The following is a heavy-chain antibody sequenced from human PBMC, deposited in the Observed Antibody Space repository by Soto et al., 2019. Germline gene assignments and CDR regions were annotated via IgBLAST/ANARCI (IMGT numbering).Heavy chain of an antibody. V-gene: IGHV3-7*03. CDR1: GFTFSSYW. J-gene: IGHJ4*02. CDR3: ARVVGDSSSWYWKDFFEN. D-gene: IGHD6-13*01. Sequence: PGGSLRLSCAASGFTFSSYWMSWVRQAPGKGLEWVANIKQDGSEKYYVDSVKGRFTISRDTAKNSLYLQMSSLSAEDTAVYYCARVVGDSSSWYWKDFFENWGQGTLVAASS. CDR2: IKQDGSEK.